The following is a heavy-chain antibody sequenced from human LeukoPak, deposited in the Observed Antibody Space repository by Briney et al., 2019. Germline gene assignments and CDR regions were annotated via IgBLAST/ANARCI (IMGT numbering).Heavy chain of an antibody. Sequence: PSETLSLTCAVYGGCFSGYYWSWIRQPPGKGLEWIGEINHSGSTNYNPSLKSRVTISVDTSKNQFSLKLSSVTAADTAVYYCARGYLGYCSSTSCYPGRRFDPWGQGTLVTVSS. CDR1: GGCFSGYY. D-gene: IGHD2-2*01. J-gene: IGHJ5*02. CDR2: INHSGST. V-gene: IGHV4-34*01. CDR3: ARGYLGYCSSTSCYPGRRFDP.